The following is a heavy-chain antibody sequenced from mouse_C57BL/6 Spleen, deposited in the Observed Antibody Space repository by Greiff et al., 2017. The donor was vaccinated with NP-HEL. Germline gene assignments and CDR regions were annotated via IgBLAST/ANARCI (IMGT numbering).Heavy chain of an antibody. Sequence: VQLQQSGPELVKPGASVKISCKASGYSFTGYYMNWVKQSPEKSLEWIGEINPSTGGTTYNQKFKAKATLTVDKSSSTAYMQLKSLTSEDSAVYYCAREGQLVYYFDYWGQGTTLTVSS. CDR1: GYSFTGYY. V-gene: IGHV1-42*01. CDR3: AREGQLVYYFDY. J-gene: IGHJ2*01. D-gene: IGHD4-1*02. CDR2: INPSTGGT.